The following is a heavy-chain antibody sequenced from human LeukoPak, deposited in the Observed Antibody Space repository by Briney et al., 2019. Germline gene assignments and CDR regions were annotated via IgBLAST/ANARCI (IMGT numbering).Heavy chain of an antibody. J-gene: IGHJ6*03. CDR2: ISSSSSYI. D-gene: IGHD6-13*01. V-gene: IGHV3-21*01. CDR3: ARASIAAAGTGYYYYYYMDV. CDR1: GFTFSSYS. Sequence: GGSLRLSCAASGFTFSSYSTNWVRQAPGKGLEWVSSISSSSSYIYYADSVKGRFTISRDNAKNSLYLQMNSLRAEDTAVYYCARASIAAAGTGYYYYYYMDVWGKGTTVTVSS.